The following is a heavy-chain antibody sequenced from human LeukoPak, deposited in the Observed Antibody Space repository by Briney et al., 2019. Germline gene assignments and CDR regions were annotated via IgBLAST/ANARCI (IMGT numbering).Heavy chain of an antibody. J-gene: IGHJ4*02. D-gene: IGHD1-26*01. Sequence: PGASLRLSCAASGFTFSSYAVSWVRQAPGKGLEWVSAISGSGGSTYYADSVKGRFTISRDNSKNTLYLQMNSLRAEDTAVYYCAKDRLIVGATFEDYWGQGTLVTVSS. CDR1: GFTFSSYA. V-gene: IGHV3-23*01. CDR3: AKDRLIVGATFEDY. CDR2: ISGSGGST.